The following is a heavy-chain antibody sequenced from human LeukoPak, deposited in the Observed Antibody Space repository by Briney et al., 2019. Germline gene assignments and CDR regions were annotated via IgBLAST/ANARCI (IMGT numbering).Heavy chain of an antibody. CDR3: ARDVVDYVISSRWFDP. Sequence: SETLSLTCSVSGGSLSSSSHYWAWIRQPPGKGLEWIGGIDYRGTTYYSPSLKSRVTISIDTSKSEFSLKLASVTAADTAFYYCARDVVDYVISSRWFDPWGQGTLVTVSS. CDR1: GGSLSSSSHY. CDR2: IDYRGTT. V-gene: IGHV4-39*07. J-gene: IGHJ5*02. D-gene: IGHD6-6*01.